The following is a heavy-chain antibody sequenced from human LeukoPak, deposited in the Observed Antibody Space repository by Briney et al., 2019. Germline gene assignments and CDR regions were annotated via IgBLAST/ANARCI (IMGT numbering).Heavy chain of an antibody. CDR3: ARVSIRLRYLEWLPDNWFDA. CDR2: INHSGST. V-gene: IGHV4-34*01. CDR1: GGSFSGYY. J-gene: IGHJ5*02. D-gene: IGHD3-3*01. Sequence: PSETLSLTCAVYGGSFSGYYWSWIRQPPGKGLEWIGEINHSGSTNYNPSLKSRVTISVDTSKNQFSLKLSSVTAADTAVYYCARVSIRLRYLEWLPDNWFDAWGQGTLVT.